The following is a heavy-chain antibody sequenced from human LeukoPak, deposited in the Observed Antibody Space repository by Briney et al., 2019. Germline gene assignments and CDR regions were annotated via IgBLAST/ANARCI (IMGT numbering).Heavy chain of an antibody. D-gene: IGHD2-2*01. CDR3: ARWGVGTRDQGSYYFDY. J-gene: IGHJ4*02. CDR2: IYTSGST. Sequence: SETLSLTCTVSGGSISSYYWSWIRQPAGKGLEWIGRIYTSGSTNYNPSLKSRVTISVDTSKNQFSLKLSSVTAADTAVYYCARWGVGTRDQGSYYFDYWGQGTLVTVSS. V-gene: IGHV4-4*07. CDR1: GGSISSYY.